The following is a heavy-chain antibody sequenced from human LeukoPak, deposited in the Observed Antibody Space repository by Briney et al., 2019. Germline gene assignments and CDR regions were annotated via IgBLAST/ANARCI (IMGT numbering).Heavy chain of an antibody. Sequence: GGSLGLSCAASGFTFSSYAMSWVRQAPGKGLEWVSATSDSGANTYYADSVKGRFTISRDNSKNTLYLQMNSLRAEDTAVYYCARDRAVAGNYWGQGTLVTVSS. V-gene: IGHV3-23*01. J-gene: IGHJ4*02. CDR3: ARDRAVAGNY. CDR1: GFTFSSYA. CDR2: TSDSGANT. D-gene: IGHD6-19*01.